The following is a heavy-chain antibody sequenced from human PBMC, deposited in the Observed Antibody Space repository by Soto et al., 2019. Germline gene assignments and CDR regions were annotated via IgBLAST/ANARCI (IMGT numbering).Heavy chain of an antibody. CDR3: GRDFYDSVGYTWFDS. Sequence: SQTLSLTCTVSGDTSTSYYWGWIRQAAGKGLAWIGHIHNSGTSTHNPSLNGRVTISIDMSKKQFSLQLTSVTSPDTAVYYCGRDFYDSVGYTWFDSWSQGTLVTVSS. CDR2: IHNSGTS. CDR1: GDTSTSYY. J-gene: IGHJ5*01. D-gene: IGHD3-22*01. V-gene: IGHV4-59*01.